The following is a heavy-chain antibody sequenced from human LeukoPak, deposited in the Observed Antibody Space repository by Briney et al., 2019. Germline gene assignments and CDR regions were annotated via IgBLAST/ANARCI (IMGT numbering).Heavy chain of an antibody. V-gene: IGHV1-69*13. CDR2: IIPIFGTA. D-gene: IGHD5-18*01. Sequence: SVKVSCKSSGGTFSSYAISWVRQDPGQGLEWMGGIIPIFGTANYAQKCQGRVTITADESTSTAYMELSSLRSEDTAVYYCARAAQEGYSYGYASWGQGTLVTVSS. J-gene: IGHJ4*02. CDR1: GGTFSSYA. CDR3: ARAAQEGYSYGYAS.